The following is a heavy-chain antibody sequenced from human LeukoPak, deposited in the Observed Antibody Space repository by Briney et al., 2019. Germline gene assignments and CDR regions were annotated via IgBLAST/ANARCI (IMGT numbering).Heavy chain of an antibody. CDR1: GFTFNRYW. Sequence: GSLRLSCAASGFTFNRYWMSWVRQAPGKGLEWIGEINHSGSTNYNPSLKSRVTISVDTSKNQFSLKLSSVTAADTAVYYCARANYYDSSPVLDYWGQGTLVTVSS. V-gene: IGHV4-34*01. CDR2: INHSGST. CDR3: ARANYYDSSPVLDY. J-gene: IGHJ4*02. D-gene: IGHD3-22*01.